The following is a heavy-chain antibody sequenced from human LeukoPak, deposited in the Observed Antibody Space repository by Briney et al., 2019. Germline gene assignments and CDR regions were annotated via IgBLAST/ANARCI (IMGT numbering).Heavy chain of an antibody. V-gene: IGHV4-59*01. Sequence: SETLSLTCTVSGGSISSYYWTWIRQPPGKGLEWIGYICYSGSTNYNPSLKSRVTISVDTSKNQFSLKLSSVTAADTAVYYCATYLRYSSVAFDIWGQGTMVTVSS. J-gene: IGHJ3*02. CDR2: ICYSGST. CDR3: ATYLRYSSVAFDI. CDR1: GGSISSYY. D-gene: IGHD6-19*01.